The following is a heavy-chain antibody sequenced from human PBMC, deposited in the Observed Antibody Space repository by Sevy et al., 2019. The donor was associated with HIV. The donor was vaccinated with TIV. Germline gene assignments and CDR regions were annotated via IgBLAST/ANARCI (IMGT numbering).Heavy chain of an antibody. CDR1: GFSFDSYG. D-gene: IGHD3-22*01. J-gene: IGHJ6*03. V-gene: IGHV3-23*01. Sequence: GGSLRLSCAVSGFSFDSYGMTWVRQAPGKGLEWVSGISGSGSRTYYADSVNGRFIISRDNSKNTLDLQMNSLRSEDTAIYYCAKGGGGHYDPDEIGYYFYYYNMDVWGKGTTVTVSS. CDR2: ISGSGSRT. CDR3: AKGGGGHYDPDEIGYYFYYYNMDV.